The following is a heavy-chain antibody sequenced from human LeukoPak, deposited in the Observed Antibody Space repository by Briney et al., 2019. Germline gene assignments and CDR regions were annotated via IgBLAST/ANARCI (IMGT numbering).Heavy chain of an antibody. J-gene: IGHJ4*02. D-gene: IGHD2-2*01. CDR2: ISSSSGII. CDR1: GFTFNRYS. CDR3: ARVSGVVPAAIDPAFFDY. Sequence: SGGSVRLSCAVSGFTFNRYSMNWFRQAPGKGLEWVSYISSSSGIIYYADSVKGRFTVSRDNAKNSLYLQMNSLRAEDTAVYYCARVSGVVPAAIDPAFFDYWGQGTLVTVSS. V-gene: IGHV3-48*01.